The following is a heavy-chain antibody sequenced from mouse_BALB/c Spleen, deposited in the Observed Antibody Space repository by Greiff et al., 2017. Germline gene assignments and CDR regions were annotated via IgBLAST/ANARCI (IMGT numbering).Heavy chain of an antibody. V-gene: IGHV5-4*02. CDR1: GFTFSDYY. Sequence: EVKLVESGGGLVKPGGSLKLSCAASGFTFSDYYMYWVRQTPEKRLEWVATISDGGSYTYYPDSVKGRFTISRDNAKNNLYLQMSSLKSEDTAMYYCARGPNYRYYFDYWGQGTTLTVSS. CDR3: ARGPNYRYYFDY. J-gene: IGHJ2*01. CDR2: ISDGGSYT. D-gene: IGHD2-14*01.